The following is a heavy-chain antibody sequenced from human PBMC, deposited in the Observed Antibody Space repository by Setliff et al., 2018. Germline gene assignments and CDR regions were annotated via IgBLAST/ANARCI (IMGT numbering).Heavy chain of an antibody. J-gene: IGHJ4*02. CDR3: SRLVRYCSKTTCQRTLGEEV. D-gene: IGHD2-8*01. CDR2: ISSYNDVT. V-gene: IGHV1-18*01. Sequence: ASVKVSCKASGHIFNSYGISWVRQAPGKGLEWVGWISSYNDVTTYAQRFQGRVTLTKDTSTSAAYMELRGLRSDDTAVYYCSRLVRYCSKTTCQRTLGEEVWGQGTLVTVSS. CDR1: GHIFNSYG.